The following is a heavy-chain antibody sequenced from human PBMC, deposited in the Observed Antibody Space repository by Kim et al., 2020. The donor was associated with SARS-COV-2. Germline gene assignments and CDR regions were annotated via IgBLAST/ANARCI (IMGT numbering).Heavy chain of an antibody. CDR3: AIIVGATSAFDI. D-gene: IGHD1-26*01. Sequence: GGSLRLSCAASGFTFSNYIMNWVRQTPGEGLEWVSYIRSGRSITYYVDSVKGRFTISRDNAKNSLYLQMNSLRAEDTAVYYCAIIVGATSAFDIWGQGTMCTVSS. J-gene: IGHJ3*02. CDR1: GFTFSNYI. V-gene: IGHV3-48*04. CDR2: IRSGRSIT.